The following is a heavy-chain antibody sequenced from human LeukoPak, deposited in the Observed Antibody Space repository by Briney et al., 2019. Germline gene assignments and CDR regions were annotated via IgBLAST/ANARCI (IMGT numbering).Heavy chain of an antibody. Sequence: GGSLRLSCAASGLTFSSYAMHWVRQAPGKGLEWVAVISYDGSNKYYADSVKGRFTISRDNSKNTLYLQMNSLRAEDTAVYYCAGPLWSVGCWGQGTLVTVSS. D-gene: IGHD3-10*01. J-gene: IGHJ4*02. CDR2: ISYDGSNK. CDR1: GLTFSSYA. CDR3: AGPLWSVGC. V-gene: IGHV3-30-3*01.